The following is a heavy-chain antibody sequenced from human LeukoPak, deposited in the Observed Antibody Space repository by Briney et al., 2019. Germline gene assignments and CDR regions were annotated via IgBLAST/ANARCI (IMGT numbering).Heavy chain of an antibody. CDR1: GXTFSSYW. CDR3: ARDLRRGFSYVDY. D-gene: IGHD5-18*01. Sequence: PGGSLRLSCAASGXTFSSYWMHWVRQAPGKGLVWVSRINSDGSNTVYADSVKGRFTISRDNAENTLYLQMNSLRAEDAAVYFCARDLRRGFSYVDYWGQGTLVTVSS. J-gene: IGHJ4*02. CDR2: INSDGSNT. V-gene: IGHV3-74*01.